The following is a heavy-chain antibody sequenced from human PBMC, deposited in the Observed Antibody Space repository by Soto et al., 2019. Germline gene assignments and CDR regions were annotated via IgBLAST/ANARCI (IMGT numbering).Heavy chain of an antibody. J-gene: IGHJ5*02. CDR3: AKFPVGPAERFLEYNWFDP. D-gene: IGHD3-3*01. Sequence: GGSLRLSCAASGFTFSSYAMSWVRQAPGKGLEWVSAISGSGGSTYYADSVKGRFTISRDNSKNTLYLQMNSLRAEDTAVYYCAKFPVGPAERFLEYNWFDPWGQGTLVTVSS. CDR2: ISGSGGST. CDR1: GFTFSSYA. V-gene: IGHV3-23*01.